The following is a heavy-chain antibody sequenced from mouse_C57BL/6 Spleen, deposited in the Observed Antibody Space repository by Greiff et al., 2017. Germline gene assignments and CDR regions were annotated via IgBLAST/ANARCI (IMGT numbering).Heavy chain of an antibody. D-gene: IGHD1-1*01. Sequence: EVKLQESGPGLVKPSQSLSLTCSVTGYSITSGYYRNWIRQSPGNKLEWMGYISYDGSNNYNPSLKNRISITRDTSKNQFFLKLNSVSTEATATYYCAIYGSSSYWYFDVWGTGTTVTVSA. V-gene: IGHV3-6*01. CDR1: GYSITSGYY. J-gene: IGHJ1*03. CDR2: ISYDGSN. CDR3: AIYGSSSYWYFDV.